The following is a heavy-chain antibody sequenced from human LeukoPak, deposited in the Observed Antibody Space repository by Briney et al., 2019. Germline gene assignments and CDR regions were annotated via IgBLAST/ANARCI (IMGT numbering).Heavy chain of an antibody. CDR1: GFTFSTYG. Sequence: GRSLRLSCAASGFTFSTYGMHWVRQAPGKGLQWVAVISYDGSDKYYADSVKGRFTISRDNSKSTLYLQMNSLKVEDTAVYYCAKEDSAGWYGVDSWGQGTLVAVSS. J-gene: IGHJ4*02. CDR3: AKEDSAGWYGVDS. D-gene: IGHD6-19*01. CDR2: ISYDGSDK. V-gene: IGHV3-30*18.